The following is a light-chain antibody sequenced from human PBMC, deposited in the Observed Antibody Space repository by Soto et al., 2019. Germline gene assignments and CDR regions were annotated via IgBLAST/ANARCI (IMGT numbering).Light chain of an antibody. CDR3: QSYGSSPSANFV. J-gene: IGLJ1*01. CDR1: SSDVGGYNY. Sequence: QSVLTQPRSVSGSPGQSVTISCTGTSSDVGGYNYVSWYQQHPGKAPKVMIYDVSKRPSGVPDRFSGSKSGTSASLAITGLRADDEADYYCQSYGSSPSANFVFGTGTKVTVL. CDR2: DVS. V-gene: IGLV2-11*01.